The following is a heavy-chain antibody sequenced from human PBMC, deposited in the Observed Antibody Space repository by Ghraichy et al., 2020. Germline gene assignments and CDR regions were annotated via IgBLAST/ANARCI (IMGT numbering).Heavy chain of an antibody. D-gene: IGHD4-17*01. Sequence: ASVKVSCKASGYPFTDYFIHWGRQAPSGGLEWMGWGNPNSGGAFYARKFQGRVTMTRDTSINTAYLELIRLTSDDTGFYFCTRERYGDGYWGQGAPVIVS. CDR2: GNPNSGGA. V-gene: IGHV1-2*02. CDR1: GYPFTDYF. J-gene: IGHJ4*02. CDR3: TRERYGDGY.